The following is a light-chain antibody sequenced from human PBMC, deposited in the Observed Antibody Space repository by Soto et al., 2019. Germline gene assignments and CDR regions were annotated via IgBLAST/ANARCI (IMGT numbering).Light chain of an antibody. J-gene: IGLJ1*01. CDR2: GNS. Sequence: QSVLTQPPSVSGAPGQRVTISCTGSSSNIGAGYDVHWYQQPPGTAPKLLIYGNSNRPSGVPDRFSGSKSGTSASLAITGLQAEDEADYYCQSYDSSLGVFGTGTKLTVL. V-gene: IGLV1-40*01. CDR1: SSNIGAGYD. CDR3: QSYDSSLGV.